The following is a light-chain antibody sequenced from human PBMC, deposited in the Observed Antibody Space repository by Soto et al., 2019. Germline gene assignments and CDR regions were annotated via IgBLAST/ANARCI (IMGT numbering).Light chain of an antibody. J-gene: IGKJ5*01. CDR2: DIS. CDR1: QTVSRN. Sequence: EVVMTHSPAALSVSPCERAALSWSAGQTVSRNLAWYQQRPGQAPRLLIYDISNRATGVPARFSGSGSETEFTLTIRSLQSEDFAVYFCHQYNHLPSFGQGTRLEIK. V-gene: IGKV3-15*01. CDR3: HQYNHLPS.